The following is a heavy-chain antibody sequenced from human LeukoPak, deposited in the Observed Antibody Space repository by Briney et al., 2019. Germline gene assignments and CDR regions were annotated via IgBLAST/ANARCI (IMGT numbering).Heavy chain of an antibody. D-gene: IGHD3-22*01. J-gene: IGHJ4*02. Sequence: TASETLSLTCAVYGGSFSGYYWSWIRQPPGKGLEWIGEINHSGSTNYNSSLKSRVTISVDTSKNQFSLKLNSVTAADTAVYYCVSYDSSGYYVGYWGQGTLVTVSS. CDR2: INHSGST. CDR3: VSYDSSGYYVGY. V-gene: IGHV4-34*01. CDR1: GGSFSGYY.